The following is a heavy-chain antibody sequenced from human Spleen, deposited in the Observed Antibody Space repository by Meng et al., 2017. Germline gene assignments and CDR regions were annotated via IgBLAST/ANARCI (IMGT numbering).Heavy chain of an antibody. V-gene: IGHV1-2*06. Sequence: QLVQAGAEVKTPGAPGKVSCKPPGYNFPDSWRHWVRRAPGQGLEWMGRIDPKSGDTHYAQRFQGRVTMTGDTSISTAYMELSGLRSDDTAMYYCVRDEDISAAGKLFGNYWGQGTLVTVSS. J-gene: IGHJ4*02. CDR3: VRDEDISAAGKLFGNY. CDR2: IDPKSGDT. D-gene: IGHD6-13*01. CDR1: GYNFPDSW.